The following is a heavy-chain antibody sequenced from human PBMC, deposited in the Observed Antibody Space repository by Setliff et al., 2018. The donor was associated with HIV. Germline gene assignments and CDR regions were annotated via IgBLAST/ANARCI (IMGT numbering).Heavy chain of an antibody. CDR2: IYTSGST. D-gene: IGHD3-10*01. CDR3: ARDGSGSSYYYYYMDV. V-gene: IGHV4-4*07. J-gene: IGHJ6*03. CDR1: GGSISSYY. Sequence: KASETLSLTCTVSGGSISSYYWSWIRQPAGKGLEWIGRIYTSGSTNYNPSLKSRVTMSVDTSKNQFSLKLSSVTAADTAVYYCARDGSGSSYYYYYMDVWGKGTTVTVSS.